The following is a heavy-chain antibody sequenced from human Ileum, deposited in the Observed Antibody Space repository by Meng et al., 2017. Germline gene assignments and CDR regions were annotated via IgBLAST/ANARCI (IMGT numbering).Heavy chain of an antibody. CDR3: AAQHTSSGGGYGWFDP. J-gene: IGHJ5*02. CDR2: ITYTGNS. Sequence: QLQLQGSGPGLVKPSETLSLTCIVSGDSVSCSCYFWVWMRQPPGKGLEYIGGITYTGNSFFNPSLNPSLKTRLSTSFDTSKNQFSLKVNAVIAADTAVYYCAAQHTSSGGGYGWFDPWGQGILVTVSS. CDR1: GDSVSCSCYF. D-gene: IGHD6-13*01. V-gene: IGHV4-39*01.